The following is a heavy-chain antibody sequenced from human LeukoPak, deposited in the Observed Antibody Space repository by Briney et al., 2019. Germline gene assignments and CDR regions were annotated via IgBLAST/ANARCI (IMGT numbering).Heavy chain of an antibody. Sequence: ASVKVSRKASGYTFANYDINWVRQATGQGLEWMGWMNPNSGNTGYAQKFQGRVTLTRNTSTSTAYMELTSLRSEDTAVYYCARTHYYDSVYINWFDPWGQGTLVTASS. D-gene: IGHD3-22*01. CDR1: GYTFANYD. CDR2: MNPNSGNT. J-gene: IGHJ5*02. V-gene: IGHV1-8*03. CDR3: ARTHYYDSVYINWFDP.